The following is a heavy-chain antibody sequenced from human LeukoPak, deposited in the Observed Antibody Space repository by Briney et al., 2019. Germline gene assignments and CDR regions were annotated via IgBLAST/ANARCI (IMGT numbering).Heavy chain of an antibody. V-gene: IGHV1-8*01. CDR1: GYTFTSYD. CDR2: MNPNSGNT. CDR3: ARSGVRGVIARFDP. J-gene: IGHJ5*02. Sequence: ASVKVSCKASGYTFTSYDINWVRQATGQGLEWMGWMNPNSGNTGYAQKFQGRVTMTRNTSISTAYMELSSLRSEDTAVYYCARSGVRGVIARFDPWGQGTLVTVSS. D-gene: IGHD3-10*01.